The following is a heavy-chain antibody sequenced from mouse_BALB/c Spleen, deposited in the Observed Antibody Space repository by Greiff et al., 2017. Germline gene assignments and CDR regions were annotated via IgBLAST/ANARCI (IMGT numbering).Heavy chain of an antibody. CDR3: TRGGRYDSFDY. CDR2: IYPGSGST. CDR1: GYTFTSYW. J-gene: IGHJ2*01. D-gene: IGHD2-3*01. Sequence: LQQPGSELVRPGASVKLSCKASGYTFTSYWMHWVKQRHGQGLEWIGNIYPGSGSTNYDEKFKRKGTLTVDTSSSTAYMHLSSLTSEDSAVYYCTRGGRYDSFDYWGQGTTLTVSA. V-gene: IGHV1S22*01.